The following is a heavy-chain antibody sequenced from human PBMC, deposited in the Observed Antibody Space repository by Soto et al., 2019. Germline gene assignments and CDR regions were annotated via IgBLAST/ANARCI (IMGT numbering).Heavy chain of an antibody. J-gene: IGHJ6*03. V-gene: IGHV1-69*04. CDR2: IIPILGIA. CDR1: GGTFSSYT. CDR3: ARDTQLWSPPDPPTLLYYYMDV. Sequence: SVKVSCKASGGTFSSYTISWVRQAPGQGLEWMGRIIPILGIANYAQKFQGRVTITADKSTSTAYMELSSLRSEDTAVYYCARDTQLWSPPDPPTLLYYYMDVWGKGTTVTVSS. D-gene: IGHD5-18*01.